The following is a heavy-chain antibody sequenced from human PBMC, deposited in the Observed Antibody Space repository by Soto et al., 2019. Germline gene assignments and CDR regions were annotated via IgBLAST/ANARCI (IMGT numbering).Heavy chain of an antibody. Sequence: QVQLQESGPGLVKPSGTLSLTCDVSGDSITSSNWWSWVRQPPGKGLEWIGQIYHSGSTNYNPSPKGRVTISVDKPKNQFSLNLISVTAADTAMYYCARIPTRGYSYGGIIWGQGTLVTVSS. D-gene: IGHD5-18*01. CDR1: GDSITSSNW. J-gene: IGHJ4*02. CDR3: ARIPTRGYSYGGII. CDR2: IYHSGST. V-gene: IGHV4-4*02.